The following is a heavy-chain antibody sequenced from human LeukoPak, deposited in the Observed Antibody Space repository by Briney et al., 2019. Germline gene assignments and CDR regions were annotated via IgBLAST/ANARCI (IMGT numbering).Heavy chain of an antibody. Sequence: GGSLTLSCAASGFTFSSFGMHWVRQAPGKGLEWVAVIWYDASNKYYADSVKGRFTISRDNSKNTLYLHMNSLRDDDTAVYYCVRGVGVSRFNYLDPWGQGTLVIVSS. J-gene: IGHJ5*02. D-gene: IGHD1-7*01. CDR3: VRGVGVSRFNYLDP. CDR1: GFTFSSFG. V-gene: IGHV3-33*01. CDR2: IWYDASNK.